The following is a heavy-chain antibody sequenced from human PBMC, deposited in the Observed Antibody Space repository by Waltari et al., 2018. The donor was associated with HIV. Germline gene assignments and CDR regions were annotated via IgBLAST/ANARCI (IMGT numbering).Heavy chain of an antibody. Sequence: QVQLVESGGGVVQPGRSLRLSCAASGFPFSSYGMHWVRQAPGKGLEWVAVISYDGSNKYYADSVKGRFTISRDNSKNTLYLQMNSLRAEDTAVYYCAKLEGIAGDLGQGTLVTVSS. CDR3: AKLEGIAGD. CDR2: ISYDGSNK. J-gene: IGHJ4*02. D-gene: IGHD6-13*01. V-gene: IGHV3-30*18. CDR1: GFPFSSYG.